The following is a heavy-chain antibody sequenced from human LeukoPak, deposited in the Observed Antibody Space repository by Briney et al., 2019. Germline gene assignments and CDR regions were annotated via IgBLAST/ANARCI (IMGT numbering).Heavy chain of an antibody. V-gene: IGHV3-30-3*01. CDR1: GFTFSSYA. CDR3: AGDGGGYQLPLGWFDP. J-gene: IGHJ5*02. CDR2: ISYDGSNK. Sequence: PGGSLRLSCAASGFTFSSYAMSWVRQAPGKGLEWVAVISYDGSNKYYADSVKGRFTISRDNSKNTLYLQMNSLRAEDTAVYYCAGDGGGYQLPLGWFDPWGQGTLVTVSS. D-gene: IGHD2-2*01.